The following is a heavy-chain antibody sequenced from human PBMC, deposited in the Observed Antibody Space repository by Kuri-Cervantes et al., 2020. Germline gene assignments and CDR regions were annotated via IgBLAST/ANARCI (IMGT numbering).Heavy chain of an antibody. D-gene: IGHD3-10*01. V-gene: IGHV4-31*01. Sequence: SETLSLTCTVSGGSISSGGYYWSWIRQHPGKGLEWIGYIYYSGSTYYNPSLKSLVTISVDTSKNQFSLKLSSVTAADTAVYYCARFGESWTDYWGQGTLVTVSS. CDR3: ARFGESWTDY. J-gene: IGHJ4*02. CDR2: IYYSGST. CDR1: GGSISSGGYY.